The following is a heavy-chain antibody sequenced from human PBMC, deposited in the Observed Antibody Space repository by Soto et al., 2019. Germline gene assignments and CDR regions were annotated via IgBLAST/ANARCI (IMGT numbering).Heavy chain of an antibody. CDR1: GGSVSSGGYY. V-gene: IGHV4-31*03. CDR2: IFDSETA. Sequence: QVQLQESGPGLLKTSQTLSLPCTVSGGSVSSGGYYWNWIRQHPGKGLEWLGYIFDSETAYYNPALKCRLTISMDTSRNQFALKVTSVTPADPGVYYCARVTFGVIHNAFDLWGQGSIVTVSS. D-gene: IGHD3-3*01. CDR3: ARVTFGVIHNAFDL. J-gene: IGHJ3*01.